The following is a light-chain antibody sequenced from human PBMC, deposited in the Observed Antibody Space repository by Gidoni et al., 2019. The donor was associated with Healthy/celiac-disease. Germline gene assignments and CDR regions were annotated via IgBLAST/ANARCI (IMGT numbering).Light chain of an antibody. CDR2: DAS. CDR1: QDISNY. V-gene: IGKV1-33*01. Sequence: DIQMTKSPSSLSASVGDRVTIHCQASQDISNYLNWYQQQPGKAPKLLIYDASNLETGVPSRFSGSGSGTDFTFTISSLQPEDIATYYCQQYDNLPITFGQGTRLEIK. J-gene: IGKJ5*01. CDR3: QQYDNLPIT.